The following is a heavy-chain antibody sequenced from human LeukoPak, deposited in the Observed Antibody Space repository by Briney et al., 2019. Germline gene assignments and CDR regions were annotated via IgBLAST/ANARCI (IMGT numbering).Heavy chain of an antibody. D-gene: IGHD4-23*01. J-gene: IGHJ2*01. Sequence: ASVKDSCKASGYTFTSYYMHWVRQAPGQGLEWMGIINPSGGSTSYAQKFQGRVTMTRDTSTSTVCMELSSLRSEDTAVYYCARVPAYGGKNRCFDLWGRGTLVTVSS. V-gene: IGHV1-46*03. CDR2: INPSGGST. CDR3: ARVPAYGGKNRCFDL. CDR1: GYTFTSYY.